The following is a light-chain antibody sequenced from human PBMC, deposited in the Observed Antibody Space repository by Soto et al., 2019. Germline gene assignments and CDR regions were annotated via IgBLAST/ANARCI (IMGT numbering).Light chain of an antibody. J-gene: IGKJ1*01. CDR2: GAS. V-gene: IGKV3D-15*01. CDR3: QQYNKWPPWT. Sequence: EIVMTQSPATLSVSPGERATLSCRTSQSVKSNLAWYQQKPGQAPRLLIHGASTRATGIPARFSGSGSGTEFTLTISSLQSEDFAVYYCQQYNKWPPWTFGQGTKVEIK. CDR1: QSVKSN.